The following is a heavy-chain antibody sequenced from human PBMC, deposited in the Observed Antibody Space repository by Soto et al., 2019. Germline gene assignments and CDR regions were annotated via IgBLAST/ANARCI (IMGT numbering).Heavy chain of an antibody. CDR3: ARSRKDIVVVPAAVGSLGYYYYGMDV. D-gene: IGHD2-2*01. V-gene: IGHV1-2*04. CDR1: GYTFTGYY. Sequence: ASVKVSCKASGYTFTGYYMHWVRQAPGQGLEWMGWINPNSGGTNYAQKFQGWVTMTRDTSISTAYMELSRLGSDDTAVYYCARSRKDIVVVPAAVGSLGYYYYGMDVWGQGTTVTVSS. J-gene: IGHJ6*02. CDR2: INPNSGGT.